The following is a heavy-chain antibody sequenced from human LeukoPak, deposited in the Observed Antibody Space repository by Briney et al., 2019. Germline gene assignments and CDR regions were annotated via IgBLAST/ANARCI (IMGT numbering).Heavy chain of an antibody. CDR1: GFTFSDYH. D-gene: IGHD3-16*02. J-gene: IGHJ4*02. CDR3: ATRGTYHDY. Sequence: PGGSLRLSCAASGFTFSDYHMSWIRQAPGKGLEWVSYMSNSGTTVYHADSVKGRFTISRDNAKESLYLQMNSLRAEDTAVYYCATRGTYHDYWGQGTLVTVSS. CDR2: MSNSGTTV. V-gene: IGHV3-11*01.